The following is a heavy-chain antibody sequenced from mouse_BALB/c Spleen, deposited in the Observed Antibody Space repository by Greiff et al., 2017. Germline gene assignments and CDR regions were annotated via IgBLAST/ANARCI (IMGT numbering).Heavy chain of an antibody. V-gene: IGHV14-3*02. CDR2: IDPANGNT. Sequence: VQLKESGAKLVKPGASVKLSCTASGFNIKDTYMHWVKQRPEQGLEWIGRIDPANGNTKYDPKFQGKATITADTSSNTAYLQLSSLTSEDTAVYYCARGRFAYWGQGTLVTVSA. CDR1: GFNIKDTY. J-gene: IGHJ3*01. CDR3: ARGRFAY.